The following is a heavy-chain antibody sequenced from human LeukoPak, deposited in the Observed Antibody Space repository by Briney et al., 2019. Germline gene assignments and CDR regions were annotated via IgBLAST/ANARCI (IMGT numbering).Heavy chain of an antibody. CDR3: AKAGYDRSGYYYGTLFDS. Sequence: GGSLRPACAVSGSTFAVSAMGCVRLEPGRGLGWVFFIGVDGGTTYCADSVKGRFTNSRDSSKTSQFLQINSLRTEDTALYYCAKAGYDRSGYYYGTLFDSWGQGTLVTVSS. J-gene: IGHJ4*02. CDR1: GSTFAVSA. CDR2: IGVDGGTT. V-gene: IGHV3-43*02. D-gene: IGHD3-22*01.